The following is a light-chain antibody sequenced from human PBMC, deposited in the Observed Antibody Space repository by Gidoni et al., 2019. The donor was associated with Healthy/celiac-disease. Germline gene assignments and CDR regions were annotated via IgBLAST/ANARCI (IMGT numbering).Light chain of an antibody. CDR2: DAS. CDR3: QQRSNWPRVT. Sequence: EIVLIQSPATLSLSPGKRATLSCRASQSVSSYLAWYQQKPGQAPRLLIYDASNRATGIPARFSGSGSGTDFTLTSSRLEPEDFAVYYCQQRSNWPRVTFGGGTKVEIK. V-gene: IGKV3-11*01. CDR1: QSVSSY. J-gene: IGKJ4*01.